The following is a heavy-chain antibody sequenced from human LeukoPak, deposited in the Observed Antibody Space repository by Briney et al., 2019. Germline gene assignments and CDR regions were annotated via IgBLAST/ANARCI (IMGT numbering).Heavy chain of an antibody. D-gene: IGHD3-22*01. CDR2: IYYSGST. Sequence: PSETLSLTCTVSGGSIISSSYYWGWIRQPPGKGLEWMGSIYYSGSTYYNPSLKSRVTISVDTSKNQFSLKLSSVTAADTAVYYCARQSAYYYDSSGYVYWGQGTLVTVSS. J-gene: IGHJ4*02. CDR3: ARQSAYYYDSSGYVY. V-gene: IGHV4-39*01. CDR1: GGSIISSSYY.